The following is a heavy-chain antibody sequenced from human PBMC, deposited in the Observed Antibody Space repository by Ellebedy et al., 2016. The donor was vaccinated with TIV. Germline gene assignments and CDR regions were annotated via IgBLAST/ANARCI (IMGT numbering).Heavy chain of an antibody. CDR3: AIHPYHSSGYRFDY. V-gene: IGHV4-39*01. CDR2: IYYSGST. Sequence: MPSETLSLTCTVSGGSISSSSYYWGWIRQPPGKGLEWIGSIYYSGSTYYNPSLKSRVTISVDTSKNQFSLKLSSVTAADTAVYYCAIHPYHSSGYRFDYWGQGTLVTVSS. J-gene: IGHJ4*02. D-gene: IGHD3-22*01. CDR1: GGSISSSSYY.